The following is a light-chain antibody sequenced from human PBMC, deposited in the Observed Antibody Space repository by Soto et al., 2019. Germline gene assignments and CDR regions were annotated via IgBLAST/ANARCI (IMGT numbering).Light chain of an antibody. V-gene: IGKV1-5*03. J-gene: IGKJ1*01. CDR2: KAS. Sequence: DIQMTQSPSTLSASVGDSVTITCRASQSISNWLAWYQQKPGKAPKFLIYKASNLESGVPSRFSGSGSGTDFTLTISRLEPEDFAVYYCQHYGYPQWTFGQGTKVEIK. CDR1: QSISNW. CDR3: QHYGYPQWT.